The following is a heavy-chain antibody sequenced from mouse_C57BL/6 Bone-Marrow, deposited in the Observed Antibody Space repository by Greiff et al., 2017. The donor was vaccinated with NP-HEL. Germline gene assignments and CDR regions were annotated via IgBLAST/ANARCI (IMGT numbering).Heavy chain of an antibody. CDR3: ARYGSSYWWYFDV. D-gene: IGHD1-1*01. V-gene: IGHV1-64*01. Sequence: QVQLQQPGAELVKPGASVKLSCKASGYTFTSYWMHWVKQRPGQGLEWIGMIHPNSGSTNYNEKFKSKATLTVDKSSITAYMQLSSLTSEDSAVYYCARYGSSYWWYFDVWGTGTTVTVSS. CDR2: IHPNSGST. CDR1: GYTFTSYW. J-gene: IGHJ1*03.